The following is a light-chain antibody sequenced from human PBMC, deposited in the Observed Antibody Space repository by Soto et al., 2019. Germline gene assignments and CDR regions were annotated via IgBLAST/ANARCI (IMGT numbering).Light chain of an antibody. CDR1: QSVLYSSNNKNY. CDR3: QQYYSTPRT. J-gene: IGKJ5*01. Sequence: DIVMTQSPDSLAVSLGERATINCKSSQSVLYSSNNKNYLAWYQQKPGQPPKLLIYWASTRESVVPDRFSGSGSGTAFTLTISSLQAEDVAVYYCQQYYSTPRTFGQGTRLEIK. V-gene: IGKV4-1*01. CDR2: WAS.